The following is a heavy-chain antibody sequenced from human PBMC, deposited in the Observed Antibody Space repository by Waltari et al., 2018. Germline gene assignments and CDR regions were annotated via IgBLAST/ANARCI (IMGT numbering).Heavy chain of an antibody. V-gene: IGHV4-39*01. Sequence: QLQLQESGPGLVKPSETLSLTCTVSGGSISSSSYYWGWIRQPPGKGVEWIGSIYYSGGTYYNPSLKSRGTISVDTSKNQCSLKLSSVTAADTAVYYCASVPAATFPYYYYYMDVWGKGTTVTVSS. D-gene: IGHD2-2*01. CDR2: IYYSGGT. J-gene: IGHJ6*03. CDR3: ASVPAATFPYYYYYMDV. CDR1: GGSISSSSYY.